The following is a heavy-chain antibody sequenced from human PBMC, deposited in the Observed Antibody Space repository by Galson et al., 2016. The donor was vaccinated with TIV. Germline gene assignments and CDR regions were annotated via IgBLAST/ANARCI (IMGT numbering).Heavy chain of an antibody. CDR2: LSSDGSNK. D-gene: IGHD2-21*02. V-gene: IGHV3-30*04. CDR1: QFTFTSYS. J-gene: IGHJ6*02. Sequence: SLRLSCAASQFTFTSYSIHWVRQAPGKGLEWLSVLSSDGSNKFYADSVQGRFTLSRDKSKRTVFLQMDRLTPDDTAVYYCARDAVTYPSYYHLYGMDVWGQGTTVTVSS. CDR3: ARDAVTYPSYYHLYGMDV.